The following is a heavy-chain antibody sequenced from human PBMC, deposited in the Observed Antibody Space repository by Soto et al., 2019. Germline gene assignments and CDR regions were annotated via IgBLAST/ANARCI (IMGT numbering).Heavy chain of an antibody. CDR2: IYYSGST. CDR1: GGSISSYY. Sequence: PSETLSLTCTVSGGSISSYYWSWIRQPPGKGLEWIGYIYYSGSTNYNPSLKSRVTISVDTSKNQFSLKLSSVTAADTAVYYCARVPPRSGSYTYFDYWGQGALVTVSS. CDR3: ARVPPRSGSYTYFDY. J-gene: IGHJ4*02. D-gene: IGHD3-10*01. V-gene: IGHV4-59*01.